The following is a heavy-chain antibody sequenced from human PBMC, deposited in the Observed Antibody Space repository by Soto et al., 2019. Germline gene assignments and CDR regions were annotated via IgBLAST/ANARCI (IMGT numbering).Heavy chain of an antibody. CDR1: GDTSSRYA. V-gene: IGHV1-69*01. J-gene: IGHJ4*02. CDR3: ARDDSSGFYWYVY. CDR2: IVHIFGTP. D-gene: IGHD3-22*01. Sequence: QVQLVQSGAEVKKPGSSVRVSCKASGDTSSRYAISWVRQAPGQGLEWMGGIVHIFGTPNYAQRFQGRVTITADESTSTAYMELSSLKSEDTAVYYCARDDSSGFYWYVYWGQGTLVTVSS.